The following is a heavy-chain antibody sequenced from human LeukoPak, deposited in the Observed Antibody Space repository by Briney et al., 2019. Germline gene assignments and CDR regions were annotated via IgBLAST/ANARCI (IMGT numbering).Heavy chain of an antibody. J-gene: IGHJ4*02. CDR2: IIPILGIA. CDR3: ARGPPYGSGSYFDY. CDR1: GGTFSSYA. Sequence: GASVKVSCKASGGTFSSYALRWVRQAPGQGLEWMGRIIPILGIANYAQKFQGRVTITADKSTSTAYMELSSLRSEDTAVYYCARGPPYGSGSYFDYWGQGTLVTVSS. V-gene: IGHV1-69*04. D-gene: IGHD3-10*01.